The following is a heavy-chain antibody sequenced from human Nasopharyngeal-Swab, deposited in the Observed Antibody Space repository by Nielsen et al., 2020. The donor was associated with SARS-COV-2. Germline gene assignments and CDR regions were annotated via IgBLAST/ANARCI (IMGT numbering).Heavy chain of an antibody. Sequence: GGSLRLSCAASGFTFNSYSMNWVRQAPGKGLEWVSYISSSSSYIYYADSVKGRFTISRDNAKNSLYLQMNSLRAEDTAVYYCARAHTAGYCSSTSCPRRDDAFDIWGQGTMVTVSS. CDR1: GFTFNSYS. CDR2: ISSSSSYI. D-gene: IGHD2-2*01. CDR3: ARAHTAGYCSSTSCPRRDDAFDI. V-gene: IGHV3-21*05. J-gene: IGHJ3*02.